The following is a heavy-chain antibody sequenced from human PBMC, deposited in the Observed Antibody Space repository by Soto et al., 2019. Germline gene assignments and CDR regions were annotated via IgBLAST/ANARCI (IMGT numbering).Heavy chain of an antibody. CDR3: ARLRVDSGGYHFDI. CDR2: IDWEDEK. D-gene: IGHD2-21*01. J-gene: IGHJ4*02. V-gene: IGHV2-70*01. Sequence: SGLAGEPTQTLTLTCSFSGFSLSTVSMCVSWIRQTPGKALEYLALIDWEDEKFYSASLKTRLTISKDTSKNQVVLTMTDMDPADTATYYCARLRVDSGGYHFDIWGQGTLVTVSS. CDR1: GFSLSTVSMC.